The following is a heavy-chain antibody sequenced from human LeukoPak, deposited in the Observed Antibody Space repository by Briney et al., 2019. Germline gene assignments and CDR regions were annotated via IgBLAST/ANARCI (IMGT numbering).Heavy chain of an antibody. J-gene: IGHJ4*02. CDR3: AKTSYYYDSSGYYYFDY. CDR1: GFTFSSYA. CDR2: ISDSGGST. D-gene: IGHD3-22*01. V-gene: IGHV3-23*01. Sequence: PGGSLRLSCAASGFTFSSYAMSWVRQAPGKGLEWVSGISDSGGSTDYADSVKGRFTISRDNSKNTLYVQRNSLRAEDTAVYNCAKTSYYYDSSGYYYFDYWGQGTLVTVSS.